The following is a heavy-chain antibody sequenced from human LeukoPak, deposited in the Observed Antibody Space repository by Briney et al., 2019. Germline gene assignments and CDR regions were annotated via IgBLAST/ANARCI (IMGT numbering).Heavy chain of an antibody. J-gene: IGHJ4*02. D-gene: IGHD3-10*01. CDR2: ISGDGGST. V-gene: IGHV3-43*02. CDR3: AKEELYGSGSDY. Sequence: GGSLRLSCAASGFTFEDYAMHWVRQAPGKGLEWVSLISGDGGSTYYADSVKGRFTISRDNSRNSLYLQMNSLRTEDTALYYCAKEELYGSGSDYWGQGTLVTVSS. CDR1: GFTFEDYA.